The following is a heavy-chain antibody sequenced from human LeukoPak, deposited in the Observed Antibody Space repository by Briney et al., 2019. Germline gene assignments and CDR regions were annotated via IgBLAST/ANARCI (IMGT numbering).Heavy chain of an antibody. Sequence: PGGSLRLSCAASGFTFSSHWMSWVRQAPGKGLEWVANIKRDGSEEYYVDSVKGRFTISRDNAKNSLYLQMNSLRAEDTAVYYCASIGDIVVVPAGDYWGQGTLVTVSS. J-gene: IGHJ4*02. CDR2: IKRDGSEE. V-gene: IGHV3-7*01. CDR1: GFTFSSHW. CDR3: ASIGDIVVVPAGDY. D-gene: IGHD2-2*01.